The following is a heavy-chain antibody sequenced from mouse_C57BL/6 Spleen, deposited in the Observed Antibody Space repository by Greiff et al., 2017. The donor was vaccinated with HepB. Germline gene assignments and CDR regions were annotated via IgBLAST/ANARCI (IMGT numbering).Heavy chain of an antibody. J-gene: IGHJ2*01. CDR1: GYTFTSYW. CDR3: ARAVPKENYFDY. D-gene: IGHD5-1*01. Sequence: VQLQQPGAELVKPGASVKLSCKASGYTFTSYWMHWVKQRPGQGLEWIGMIHPNSGSTNYNEKFKSKATLTVDKSSSTAYMQLSSLTSEDSAVYYCARAVPKENYFDYWGQGTTLTVSS. V-gene: IGHV1-64*01. CDR2: IHPNSGST.